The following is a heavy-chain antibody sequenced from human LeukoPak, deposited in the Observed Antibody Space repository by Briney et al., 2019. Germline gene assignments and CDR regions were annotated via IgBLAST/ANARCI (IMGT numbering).Heavy chain of an antibody. CDR1: GYTFTSYD. Sequence: ASVKVSCKASGYTFTSYDSNWVRQATGQGLEWMGGMNHNSGNTGYAQKFQGRITMTRDTSISTAYIALSSLTSEDTAVSYCARGREQLWLDYWGQGNMVTVSS. V-gene: IGHV1-8*01. D-gene: IGHD5-18*01. CDR2: MNHNSGNT. CDR3: ARGREQLWLDY. J-gene: IGHJ4*02.